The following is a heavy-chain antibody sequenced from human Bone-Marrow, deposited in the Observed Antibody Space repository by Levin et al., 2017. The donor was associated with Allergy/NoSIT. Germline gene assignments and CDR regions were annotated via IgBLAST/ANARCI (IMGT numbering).Heavy chain of an antibody. CDR2: ISAGGENT. CDR3: AKERIGYCTGGVCPPVMGQFDF. D-gene: IGHD2-8*02. V-gene: IGHV3-23*01. Sequence: GESLKISCAASGFTFSSNAMTWVRQAPGKGLDWVSAISAGGENTYYADYVKGRFTISRDNSKNTLYLQMNNLRAEDTAIYYCAKERIGYCTGGVCPPVMGQFDFWGQGNLVTVSS. CDR1: GFTFSSNA. J-gene: IGHJ4*02.